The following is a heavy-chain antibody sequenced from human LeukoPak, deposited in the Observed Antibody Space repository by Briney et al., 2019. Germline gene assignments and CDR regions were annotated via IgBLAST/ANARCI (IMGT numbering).Heavy chain of an antibody. CDR3: AKVTGSSSWYSRPLYYFDY. D-gene: IGHD6-13*01. Sequence: GGSLRLSCAASGFTFSSYWVSWVRRAPGKGLEWVANIKQYGSEKYYVDCVKPLYNISRDNSKNTLYLQMNSLRAEDTAVYYCAKVTGSSSWYSRPLYYFDYWGQGTLVTVSS. CDR1: GFTFSSYW. V-gene: IGHV3-7*03. J-gene: IGHJ4*02. CDR2: IKQYGSEK.